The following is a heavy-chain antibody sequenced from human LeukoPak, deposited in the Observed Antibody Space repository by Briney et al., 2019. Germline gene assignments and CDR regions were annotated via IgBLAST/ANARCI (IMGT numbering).Heavy chain of an antibody. CDR2: IGTAGDT. Sequence: GGSLRLSCAASGFTFSSYDIHWVRHATGKGLEWVSAIGTAGDTYYPGSVKGRFSISRENAKNSLYLQMNSLRAGDTAVYYCARVAVAGGADGFDIWGQGTMVTVSS. V-gene: IGHV3-13*01. CDR1: GFTFSSYD. CDR3: ARVAVAGGADGFDI. J-gene: IGHJ3*02. D-gene: IGHD6-19*01.